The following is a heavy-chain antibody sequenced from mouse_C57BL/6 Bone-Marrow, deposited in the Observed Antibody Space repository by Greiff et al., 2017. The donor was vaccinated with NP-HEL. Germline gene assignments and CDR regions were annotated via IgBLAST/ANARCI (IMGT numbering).Heavy chain of an antibody. CDR1: GYAFSSYW. CDR2: IYPGDGDT. Sequence: VQLQPSGAELVKPGASVKISCKASGYAFSSYWMNWVKQRPGKGLEWIGQIYPGDGDTNYNVKFKGKATLTADKSSSTAYMQLSSLTSEDSAVYFCATHPYWYFDVWGTGTTVTVSS. CDR3: ATHPYWYFDV. V-gene: IGHV1-80*01. J-gene: IGHJ1*03.